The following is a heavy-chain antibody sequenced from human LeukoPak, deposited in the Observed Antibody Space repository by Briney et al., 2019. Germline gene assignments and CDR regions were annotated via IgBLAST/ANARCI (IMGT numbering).Heavy chain of an antibody. CDR1: GFTFSSYS. CDR3: AKDGPGGITMVRGVIIREFYYYYYGMDV. Sequence: PGGSLRLSCAASGFTFSSYSMNWVRQAPGKGLEWVSSISSSSSYIYYADSVKGRFTISRDNAKNSLYLQMNSLRAEDTAVYYCAKDGPGGITMVRGVIIREFYYYYYGMDVWGQGTTVTVSS. D-gene: IGHD3-10*01. V-gene: IGHV3-21*04. J-gene: IGHJ6*02. CDR2: ISSSSSYI.